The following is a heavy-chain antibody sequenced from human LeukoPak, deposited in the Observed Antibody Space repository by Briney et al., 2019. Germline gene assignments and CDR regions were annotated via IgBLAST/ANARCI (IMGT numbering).Heavy chain of an antibody. CDR3: VRRRAGSSGWNDAFDI. J-gene: IGHJ3*02. CDR1: GDSMSSYF. Sequence: SETLSLTCTVSGDSMSSYFWSWIRQPPGKGLEWIGYIYYSGSTNYNPSLKSRVTISVDTSKNQFSLKLSSVTAADTAVYYCVRRRAGSSGWNDAFDIWGQGTMVTVSS. CDR2: IYYSGST. V-gene: IGHV4-59*01. D-gene: IGHD6-19*01.